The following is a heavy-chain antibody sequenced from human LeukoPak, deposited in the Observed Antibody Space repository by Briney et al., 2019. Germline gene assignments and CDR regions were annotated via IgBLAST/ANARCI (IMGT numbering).Heavy chain of an antibody. J-gene: IGHJ4*02. CDR1: GYTLSELS. V-gene: IGHV1-69*06. CDR3: ARGVRVGATSPFDY. D-gene: IGHD1-26*01. Sequence: SVKVSCKVSGYTLSELSIHWVRQAPGHGLEWMGGIIPIFGTANYAQKFQGRVTITADKSTSTAYMELSSLRSEDTAVYYCARGVRVGATSPFDYWGQGTLVTVSS. CDR2: IIPIFGTA.